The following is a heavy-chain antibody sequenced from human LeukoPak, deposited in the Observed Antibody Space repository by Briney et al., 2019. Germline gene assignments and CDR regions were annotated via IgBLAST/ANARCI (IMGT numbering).Heavy chain of an antibody. CDR1: GYTLTDYY. Sequence: ASVKVSCKASGYTLTDYYMHWVRQAPGQGLEWMGWISAYNGNTNYAQKLQGRVTMTTDTSTSTAYMELRSLRSDDTAVYYCARDNEYYYDSSGYFDYWGQGTLVTVSS. D-gene: IGHD3-22*01. CDR3: ARDNEYYYDSSGYFDY. J-gene: IGHJ4*02. CDR2: ISAYNGNT. V-gene: IGHV1-18*04.